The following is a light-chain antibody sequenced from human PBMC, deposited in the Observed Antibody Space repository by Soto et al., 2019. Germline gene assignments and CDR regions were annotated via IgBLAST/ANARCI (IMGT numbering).Light chain of an antibody. V-gene: IGKV1-5*03. CDR3: QHYNSYSEA. CDR2: KAS. CDR1: QSIGDS. J-gene: IGKJ1*01. Sequence: DIQMTQSKSTLSASVGDRVTITCRAIQSIGDSLAWYQQKPGKAPKLLIYKASTLKSGVPSRFSGSGSGTEFTLTISSLQPDDFATYYCQHYNSYSEAFGQGTKV.